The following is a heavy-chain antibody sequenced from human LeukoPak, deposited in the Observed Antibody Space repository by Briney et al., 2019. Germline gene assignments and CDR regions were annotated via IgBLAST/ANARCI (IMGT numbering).Heavy chain of an antibody. CDR1: GFTFSSYW. J-gene: IGHJ5*02. CDR2: INSDGSST. D-gene: IGHD2-15*01. V-gene: IGHV3-74*01. CDR3: ARGRYCSGGSCYWEYNWFDP. Sequence: PGGSLRLSCAAAGFTFSSYWMHWVRQAPGKGLVWVSRINSDGSSTSYAGSVKGRFTISRDNAKNTLYLQMNSLRAEDTAVYYCARGRYCSGGSCYWEYNWFDPWGQGTLVTVSS.